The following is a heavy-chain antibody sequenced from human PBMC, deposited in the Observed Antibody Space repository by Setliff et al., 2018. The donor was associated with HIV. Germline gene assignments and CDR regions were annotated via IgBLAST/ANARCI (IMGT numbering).Heavy chain of an antibody. D-gene: IGHD2-8*02. V-gene: IGHV1-46*01. CDR2: INPSGGAT. Sequence: VKVSCKASGYTFTSYQMHWVRQAPGQGHQWMGIINPSGGATRYAQKFQGKFTMTRDTSTNTFYVELNNLRAEDTAVYYCARSGGYCTGGTCYPTMFDYWGQGTLVTVSS. J-gene: IGHJ4*02. CDR1: GYTFTSYQ. CDR3: ARSGGYCTGGTCYPTMFDY.